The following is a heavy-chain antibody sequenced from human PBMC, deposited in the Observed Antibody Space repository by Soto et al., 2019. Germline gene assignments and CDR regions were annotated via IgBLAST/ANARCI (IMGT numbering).Heavy chain of an antibody. CDR1: GFTFSGSA. Sequence: GGSLRLSCAASGFTFSGSAMHWVRQASGKGLEWVGRIRSKANSYATAYAASVKGRFTISRDDSKNTAYLQMNSLKTEDTAVYYCTTLVGTRGYWGQGTLVTVSS. CDR3: TTLVGTRGY. CDR2: IRSKANSYAT. J-gene: IGHJ4*02. D-gene: IGHD1-26*01. V-gene: IGHV3-73*01.